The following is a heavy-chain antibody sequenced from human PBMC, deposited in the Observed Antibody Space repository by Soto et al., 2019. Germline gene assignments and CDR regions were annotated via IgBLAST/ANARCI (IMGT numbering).Heavy chain of an antibody. Sequence: SESLSLTCTVSGDSICSGDYYWSWIRQPPGKGLEWIGCIYYSGSTYYNPSLKSRVTISVDTSKNQFSLKLSSVTVADTAVYYCAKGGSGRYSTAFDIWAQGTMLPVSS. CDR2: IYYSGST. CDR3: AKGGSGRYSTAFDI. J-gene: IGHJ3*02. D-gene: IGHD3-10*01. V-gene: IGHV4-39*01. CDR1: GDSICSGDYY.